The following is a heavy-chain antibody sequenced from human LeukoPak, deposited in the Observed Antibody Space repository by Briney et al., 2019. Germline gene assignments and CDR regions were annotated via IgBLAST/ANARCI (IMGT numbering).Heavy chain of an antibody. CDR3: AKDQEKYYYGSGSYHPSYYYYYGMDV. Sequence: GGSLRLSCAASGFTFSSYAMGWVRQAPGKGLEWVSAISGSGGSTYYADSVKGRFTISRDNSKNTLYLQMNSLRAEDTAVYYCAKDQEKYYYGSGSYHPSYYYYYGMDVWGQGTTVTVSS. V-gene: IGHV3-23*01. J-gene: IGHJ6*02. CDR2: ISGSGGST. CDR1: GFTFSSYA. D-gene: IGHD3-10*01.